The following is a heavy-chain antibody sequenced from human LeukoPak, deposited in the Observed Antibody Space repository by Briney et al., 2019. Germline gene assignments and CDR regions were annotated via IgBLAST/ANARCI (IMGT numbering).Heavy chain of an antibody. V-gene: IGHV4-39*07. Sequence: SETLSLTCTVSGGSISSSSYYWGWIRQPPGKGLEWIGSIYYSGSTYYNPSLKSRVTISVDTSKNQFSLKLSSVTAADTAVYYCARVVHSSHYYYYMDVWGKGTTVTVSS. J-gene: IGHJ6*03. CDR1: GGSISSSSYY. D-gene: IGHD6-6*01. CDR3: ARVVHSSHYYYYMDV. CDR2: IYYSGST.